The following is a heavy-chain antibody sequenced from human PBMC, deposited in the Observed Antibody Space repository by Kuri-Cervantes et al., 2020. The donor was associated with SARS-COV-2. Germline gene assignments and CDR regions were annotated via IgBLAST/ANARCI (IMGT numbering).Heavy chain of an antibody. J-gene: IGHJ3*02. V-gene: IGHV3-43*01. Sequence: GESLKISCAASGFTFDDYTMHWVRQAPGKGLEWISLITWDGESTFYADSVKGRFTISRDNSKNTLYLQMNSLRAEDTAVYYCARENLEWFDAFDIWGQGTMVTVSS. CDR2: ITWDGEST. CDR3: ARENLEWFDAFDI. D-gene: IGHD3-3*01. CDR1: GFTFDDYT.